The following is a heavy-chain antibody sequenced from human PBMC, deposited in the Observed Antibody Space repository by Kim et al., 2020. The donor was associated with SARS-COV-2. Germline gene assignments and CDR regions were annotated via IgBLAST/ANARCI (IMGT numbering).Heavy chain of an antibody. Sequence: GGPLRLSCAASGFTFSSYEMNWVRQAPGKGLEWGSYISSSGSTIYYADSVKGRFTISRDKAKNSLYLQMNSLRAEDTAVYYCARADYYASSGYYFGYYYYYYYMDVWGKGTTVTVSS. CDR1: GFTFSSYE. D-gene: IGHD3-22*01. V-gene: IGHV3-48*03. CDR3: ARADYYASSGYYFGYYYYYYYMDV. J-gene: IGHJ6*03. CDR2: ISSSGSTI.